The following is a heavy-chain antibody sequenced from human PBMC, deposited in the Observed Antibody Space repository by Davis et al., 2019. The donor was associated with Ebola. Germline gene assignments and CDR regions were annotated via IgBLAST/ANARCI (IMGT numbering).Heavy chain of an antibody. Sequence: PGGSLRLSCAASGFTFDDYAMHWVRQAPGKGLEWVSGISWNSGSIGYADSVKGRFTISRDNAKNSLYLQMNSLRAEDTALYYCAKDTLSSWYDYFDYWGQGTLVTVSS. CDR1: GFTFDDYA. CDR2: ISWNSGSI. V-gene: IGHV3-9*01. J-gene: IGHJ4*02. D-gene: IGHD6-13*01. CDR3: AKDTLSSWYDYFDY.